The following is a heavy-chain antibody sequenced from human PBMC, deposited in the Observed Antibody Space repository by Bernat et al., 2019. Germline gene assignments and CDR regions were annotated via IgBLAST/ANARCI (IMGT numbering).Heavy chain of an antibody. Sequence: QVQLVESGGGVVQPGRSLRLSCAASGFTFSSYGMHWVRQAPGKGLEWVAVISYDGSNKHYVDSVKGRFTISRDNSKNTLYLQMNSLRGEDTAVYYCAKDTHAGYSSSWYYYYGMDVWGQGTTVIVSS. CDR3: AKDTHAGYSSSWYYYYGMDV. V-gene: IGHV3-30*18. CDR1: GFTFSSYG. D-gene: IGHD6-13*01. J-gene: IGHJ6*02. CDR2: ISYDGSNK.